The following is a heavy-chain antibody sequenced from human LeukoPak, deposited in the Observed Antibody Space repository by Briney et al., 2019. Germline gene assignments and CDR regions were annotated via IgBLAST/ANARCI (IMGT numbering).Heavy chain of an antibody. J-gene: IGHJ4*02. CDR2: IYYSGST. D-gene: IGHD2-2*01. V-gene: IGHV4-39*01. CDR1: GGSISSSSCY. Sequence: SETLSLTCTVSGGSISSSSCYWGWIRQPPGKGLEWIGSIYYSGSTYYNPSLKSRVTISVDTSKNQFSLKLSSVTAADTAVYYCARTGAASTANYFDYWGQGTLVTVSS. CDR3: ARTGAASTANYFDY.